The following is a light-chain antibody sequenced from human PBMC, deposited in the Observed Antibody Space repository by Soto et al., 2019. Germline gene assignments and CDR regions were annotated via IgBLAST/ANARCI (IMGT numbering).Light chain of an antibody. CDR2: GND. Sequence: QSALTQPPSASGTPGQRVTVSCSGSSSNIASNTVNWYQQLPGTAPKLLIYGNDQRPSGVPDRFSASKSGTSASRAISGLQSEDEADYYCASWDDSLNGHVFGTGTKVTVL. CDR3: ASWDDSLNGHV. J-gene: IGLJ1*01. CDR1: SSNIASNT. V-gene: IGLV1-44*01.